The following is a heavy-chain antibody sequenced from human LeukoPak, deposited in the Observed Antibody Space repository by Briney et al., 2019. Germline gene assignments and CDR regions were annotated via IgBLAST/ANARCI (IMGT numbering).Heavy chain of an antibody. Sequence: WMGWIFPKNGGTSYAQKFQGRVTMTRDTSTGIVNMEMSRLRPDDTAVYYCVRENWYYDYWGQGTLVTVSS. J-gene: IGHJ4*02. D-gene: IGHD1-7*01. CDR3: VRENWYYDY. CDR2: IFPKNGGT. V-gene: IGHV1-2*02.